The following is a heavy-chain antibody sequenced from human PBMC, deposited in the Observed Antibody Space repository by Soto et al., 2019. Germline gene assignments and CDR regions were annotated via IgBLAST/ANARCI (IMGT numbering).Heavy chain of an antibody. D-gene: IGHD2-15*01. CDR3: ARVGRYCSGGSCYPILSWFDP. CDR1: GYTFTSYG. J-gene: IGHJ5*02. V-gene: IGHV1-18*01. Sequence: QVQLVQSGAEVKKPGASVKVSCKASGYTFTSYGISWVRQAPGQGLEWMGWISAYNGNTNYAQKLQGRVTMTTDTSTSTACMELRSLRSDDTAVYYCARVGRYCSGGSCYPILSWFDPWGQGTLVTVSS. CDR2: ISAYNGNT.